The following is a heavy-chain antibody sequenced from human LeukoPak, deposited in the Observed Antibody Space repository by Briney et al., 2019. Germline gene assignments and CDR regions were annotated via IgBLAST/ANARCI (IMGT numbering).Heavy chain of an antibody. CDR2: IYTSGST. CDR3: AREQKSSSWYGQIDY. V-gene: IGHV4-4*07. CDR1: GGSISSYY. Sequence: SETLSLTRTVSGGSISSYYWSWIRQPAGKGLEWIGRIYTSGSTNYNPSLKSRVTMSVDTSKNQFSLKLSSVTAADTAVYYCAREQKSSSWYGQIDYWGQGTLVTVSS. J-gene: IGHJ4*02. D-gene: IGHD6-13*01.